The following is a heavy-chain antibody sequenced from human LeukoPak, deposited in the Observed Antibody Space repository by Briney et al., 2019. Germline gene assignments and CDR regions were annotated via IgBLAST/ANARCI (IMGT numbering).Heavy chain of an antibody. D-gene: IGHD1-7*01. Sequence: PSETLSLTYTVSGGSISSYYWSWIRQPPGKGLEWIGYIYYSGSTNYNPSLKSRVTISVDTSKNQFSLKLSSVTAADTAVYHCARDNWNYGSSMDVWGQGTTVTVSS. V-gene: IGHV4-59*01. J-gene: IGHJ6*02. CDR2: IYYSGST. CDR1: GGSISSYY. CDR3: ARDNWNYGSSMDV.